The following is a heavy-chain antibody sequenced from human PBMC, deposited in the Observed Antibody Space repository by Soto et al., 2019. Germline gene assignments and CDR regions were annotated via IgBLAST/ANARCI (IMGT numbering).Heavy chain of an antibody. J-gene: IGHJ5*02. D-gene: IGHD2-15*01. CDR2: IYSSGST. V-gene: IGHV4-31*11. CDR3: AREHAVRIERWFDA. Sequence: QVQLQESGPRLVKTSQTLSLSCAVSGGSIISASYSWNWIRQSPGRGLEWIGHIYSSGSTYYNPSLKSRVSISVDTSNNQFSLKLTSVTAADTAVYFCAREHAVRIERWFDAWGQGILVTVSS. CDR1: GGSIISASYS.